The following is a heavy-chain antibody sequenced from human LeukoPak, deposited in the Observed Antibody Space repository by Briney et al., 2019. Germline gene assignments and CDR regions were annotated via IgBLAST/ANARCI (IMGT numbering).Heavy chain of an antibody. D-gene: IGHD1-20*01. CDR3: ARWSRGIPGTDYVY. V-gene: IGHV1-2*02. J-gene: IGHJ4*02. CDR1: GYIFTDYY. Sequence: ASVTVSCKASGYIFTDYYMHWVRQAPGQGLEWMGWINPNSGGANSAQKFQGRVTLTRDTSITTAYMELSRLTSDDTAMYYCARWSRGIPGTDYVYWDRGTVVTVSS. CDR2: INPNSGGA.